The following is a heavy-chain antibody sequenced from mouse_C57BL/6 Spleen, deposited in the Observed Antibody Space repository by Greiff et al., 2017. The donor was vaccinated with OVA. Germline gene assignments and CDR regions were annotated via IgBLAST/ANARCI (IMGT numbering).Heavy chain of an antibody. CDR1: GYAFTNYL. CDR3: AVRHYAMDY. J-gene: IGHJ4*01. D-gene: IGHD1-2*01. Sequence: QVQLQQSGAELVRPGTSVKVSCKASGYAFTNYLIEWVKQRPGQGLEWIGVINPGSGGTNYNGKMKSNATLTTDKSTSTAYMQLSSLTSEDSAVYICAVRHYAMDYWGQGTSVTVSS. CDR2: INPGSGGT. V-gene: IGHV1-54*01.